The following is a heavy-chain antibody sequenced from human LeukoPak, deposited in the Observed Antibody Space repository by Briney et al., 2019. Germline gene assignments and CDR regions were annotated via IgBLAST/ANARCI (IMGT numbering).Heavy chain of an antibody. CDR2: ISYDGSNE. J-gene: IGHJ4*02. V-gene: IGHV3-30*18. CDR3: AKDYGSGNAVFDY. CDR1: GFPFSSYG. Sequence: GGSLRLSCAASGFPFSSYGMHWVRQAPGKGLEWVAVISYDGSNEYYTDSVKGRFTISRDNSKNTLYLQMNSLRAEDTAVYYCAKDYGSGNAVFDYWGQGTLVTVSS. D-gene: IGHD3-10*01.